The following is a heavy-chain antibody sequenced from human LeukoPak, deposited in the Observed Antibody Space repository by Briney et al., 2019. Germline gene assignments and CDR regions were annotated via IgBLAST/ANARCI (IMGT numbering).Heavy chain of an antibody. CDR2: ISYDGSNK. D-gene: IGHD3-22*01. J-gene: IGHJ4*02. V-gene: IGHV3-30-3*01. Sequence: GGSLRLSCAASGFTFSSSAMHWVRQAPGKGLEWVAVISYDGSNKYYADSVKGRFTISRDNSKNTLYLQMNSLRAEDTAVYYCARDLSWGRFGPSDSSGYYLDYWGQGTLVTVSS. CDR3: ARDLSWGRFGPSDSSGYYLDY. CDR1: GFTFSSSA.